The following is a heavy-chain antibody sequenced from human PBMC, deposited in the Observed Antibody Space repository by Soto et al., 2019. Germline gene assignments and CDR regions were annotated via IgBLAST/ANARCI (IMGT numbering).Heavy chain of an antibody. V-gene: IGHV3-23*01. CDR3: AKAVRPSLNFFYYKDV. J-gene: IGHJ6*03. CDR2: LGGNGFTT. Sequence: EVQLLESGGGLVQPGGSLRLSCVVSGFTFGSYAMSWVRQAPEKGPEWVAILGGNGFTTYYRDSVKGRFTISGDKSKSTLFLQMNSLGADDTGVYYCAKAVRPSLNFFYYKDVWGRGTAVTVSS. CDR1: GFTFGSYA. D-gene: IGHD2-2*01.